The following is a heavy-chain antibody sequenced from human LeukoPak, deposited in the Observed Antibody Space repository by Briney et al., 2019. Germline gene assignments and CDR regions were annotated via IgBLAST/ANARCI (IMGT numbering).Heavy chain of an antibody. CDR2: INHSGST. CDR1: GGSFSSYY. J-gene: IGHJ5*02. Sequence: PSETLSLTCAVYGGSFSSYYWSWIRQPPGKGLEWIGEINHSGSTNYNPSLKSRVTISVDTSRNQFSLKLSSVTAADTAVYYCRGEAARVSMNFDPWGQGTLVTVSS. CDR3: RGEAARVSMNFDP. D-gene: IGHD6-6*01. V-gene: IGHV4-34*01.